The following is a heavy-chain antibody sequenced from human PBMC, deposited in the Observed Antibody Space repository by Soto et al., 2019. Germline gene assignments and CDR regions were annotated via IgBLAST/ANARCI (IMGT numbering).Heavy chain of an antibody. CDR1: GFTFSSYW. J-gene: IGHJ6*03. V-gene: IGHV3-74*01. Sequence: GGSLRLSCAASGFTFSSYWMHWVRQAPRKGLVWVSRINSDGSSTSYADSVKGRFTISRDNAKNTLYLQMNSLRAEDTAVYYCARDRVATIYYYYYMDVWGKGTTVTVSS. D-gene: IGHD5-12*01. CDR3: ARDRVATIYYYYYMDV. CDR2: INSDGSST.